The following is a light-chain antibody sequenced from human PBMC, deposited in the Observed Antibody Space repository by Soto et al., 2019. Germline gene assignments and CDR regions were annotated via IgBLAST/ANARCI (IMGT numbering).Light chain of an antibody. J-gene: IGLJ1*01. Sequence: QSALTQPASVSGSPGQSITISCTGTSSDVGGYNYVSWYQQHPGKAPKLIIYEVTNRPSGISNRFSGSKSDNTASLTIAGLQSEDEAEYFCGSFTSSSTRVFGTGTKVTVL. CDR2: EVT. CDR1: SSDVGGYNY. V-gene: IGLV2-14*03. CDR3: GSFTSSSTRV.